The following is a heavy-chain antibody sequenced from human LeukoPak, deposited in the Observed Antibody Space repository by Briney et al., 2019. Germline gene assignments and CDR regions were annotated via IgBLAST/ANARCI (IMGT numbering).Heavy chain of an antibody. J-gene: IGHJ4*02. CDR1: GFTFSRYW. CDR3: VRGGGNGFDS. Sequence: GGSLRLSCVASGFTFSRYWIHWVRQAPGKGLVWVSRIESDGSSTSYAGSVKGRFIISRDNAKNSASLQMNSLKVDDTAVYYCVRGGGNGFDSWGQGTLVIVSS. CDR2: IESDGSST. D-gene: IGHD4-23*01. V-gene: IGHV3-74*01.